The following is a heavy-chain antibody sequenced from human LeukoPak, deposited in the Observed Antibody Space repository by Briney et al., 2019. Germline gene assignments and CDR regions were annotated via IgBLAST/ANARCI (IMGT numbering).Heavy chain of an antibody. J-gene: IGHJ4*02. CDR3: ARGRCSGGSCYERRLFDY. CDR1: GYTFTSYD. CDR2: MNPNSGNT. Sequence: ASVKVSCKASGYTFTSYDINWVRQATGQGLEWMGWMNPNSGNTGYAQKFQGRVTITRNTSISTAYKELSSLRSEDTAVYYCARGRCSGGSCYERRLFDYWGQGTLVTVSS. V-gene: IGHV1-8*03. D-gene: IGHD2-15*01.